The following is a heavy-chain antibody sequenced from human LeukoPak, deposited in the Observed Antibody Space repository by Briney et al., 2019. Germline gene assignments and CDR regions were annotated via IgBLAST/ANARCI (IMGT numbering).Heavy chain of an antibody. V-gene: IGHV3-7*03. J-gene: IGHJ4*02. Sequence: TGGSLRLSCAASGFTFRSDWMSWVRQSPEKGLEWAANINPDGSATYYVDSVKGRFIISRDNTKNSLYLQMNSLRAEDTAVYYCARDRWSYDPQGGFDCWGQGTLVTVSS. D-gene: IGHD3-22*01. CDR1: GFTFRSDW. CDR3: ARDRWSYDPQGGFDC. CDR2: INPDGSAT.